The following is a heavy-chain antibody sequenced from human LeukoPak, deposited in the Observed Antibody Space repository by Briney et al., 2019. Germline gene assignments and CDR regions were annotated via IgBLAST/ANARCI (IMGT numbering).Heavy chain of an antibody. Sequence: PSQALSLTCAVSGGSISSGGYSWSWIRQPPGKGLEWIGYIYHSGSTYYNPSLKSRVTISVARSKNQFSLKLSSVTAADTAVYYCARGDGDYGDAFAIWGQGTMVTVSS. D-gene: IGHD4-17*01. J-gene: IGHJ3*02. CDR2: IYHSGST. V-gene: IGHV4-30-2*01. CDR1: GGSISSGGYS. CDR3: ARGDGDYGDAFAI.